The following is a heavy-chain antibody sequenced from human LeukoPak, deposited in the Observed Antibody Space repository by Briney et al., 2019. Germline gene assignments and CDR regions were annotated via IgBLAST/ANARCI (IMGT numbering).Heavy chain of an antibody. CDR2: IYSSGST. CDR3: ARVLGWAGFDY. J-gene: IGHJ4*02. CDR1: GVSISSFY. Sequence: ASETLSLTCTVSGVSISSFYWSWFRQPAGKGLEWIGRIYSSGSTNYNPSLKSRLTMSVDTSKNQFSLRLSSVTAADTAVYYCARVLGWAGFDYWGQGTLVTVSS. D-gene: IGHD6-19*01. V-gene: IGHV4-4*07.